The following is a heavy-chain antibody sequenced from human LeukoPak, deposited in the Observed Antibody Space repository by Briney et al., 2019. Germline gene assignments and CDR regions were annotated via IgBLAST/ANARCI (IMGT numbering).Heavy chain of an antibody. CDR3: ARDSSLSDRRWFDP. CDR1: GGSISSGGYY. D-gene: IGHD2/OR15-2a*01. J-gene: IGHJ5*02. Sequence: SETLSLTCTVSGGSISSGGYYWSWIRQHPGKGLEWIGYIYCSGSTFYNPSLKSRVTISVDTSKNQFSLKLSSVTAADTAVYYCARDSSLSDRRWFDPWGQGTLVTVSS. V-gene: IGHV4-31*03. CDR2: IYCSGST.